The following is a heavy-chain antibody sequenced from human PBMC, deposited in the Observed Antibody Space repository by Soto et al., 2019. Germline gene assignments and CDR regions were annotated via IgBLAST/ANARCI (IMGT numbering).Heavy chain of an antibody. V-gene: IGHV5-51*01. CDR1: GYSVTSSW. D-gene: IGHD1-20*01. CDR3: ARHNWNDEGAFDI. Sequence: GESLKISCKGSGYSVTSSWIGWVRQMPGKGLEWMGIIYPGDSDTRYSPSFQGQVTISADKSISTAYLQWSSLKASDTAMYYCARHNWNDEGAFDIWGQGTMVTVSS. CDR2: IYPGDSDT. J-gene: IGHJ3*02.